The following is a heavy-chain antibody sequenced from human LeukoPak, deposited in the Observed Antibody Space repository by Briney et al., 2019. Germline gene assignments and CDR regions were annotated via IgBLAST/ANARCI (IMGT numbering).Heavy chain of an antibody. CDR2: ISYDGSNK. J-gene: IGHJ4*02. CDR3: ARDLVDVYGVLDY. V-gene: IGHV3-30*04. D-gene: IGHD4-17*01. Sequence: GGSLRLSCAASGFTFSSYAMHWVRQAPGKGLEWVAVISYDGSNKYYADSVKGRFTISRDNSKNTLYLQMNSLRAEDTAVHYCARDLVDVYGVLDYWGQGTLVTVSS. CDR1: GFTFSSYA.